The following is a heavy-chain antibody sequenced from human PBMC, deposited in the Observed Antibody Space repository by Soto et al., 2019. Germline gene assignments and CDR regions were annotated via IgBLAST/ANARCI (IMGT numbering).Heavy chain of an antibody. CDR3: ATSPSEGAYYYGMDV. V-gene: IGHV1-69*02. D-gene: IGHD1-7*01. CDR2: IIPILGIA. CDR1: GGTFSSYT. Sequence: GASVKVSCKASGGTFSSYTISWVRQAPGQGLEWMGRIIPILGIANYAQKFQGRVTMTEDTSTDTAYMELSSLRSEDTAVYYCATSPSEGAYYYGMDVWGQGTTVTVSS. J-gene: IGHJ6*02.